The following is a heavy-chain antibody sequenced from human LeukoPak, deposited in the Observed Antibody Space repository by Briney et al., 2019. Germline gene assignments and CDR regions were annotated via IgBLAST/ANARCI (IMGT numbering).Heavy chain of an antibody. Sequence: SETLSLTCTVSGGSISSSSYYWGWIRQPPGKGLEWIGSIYYSGSTYYNPFLKSRVTISVDTSKNQFSLKLSSVTAADTAVYYCARDPEYSSSNYYMDVWGKGTTVTVSS. CDR2: IYYSGST. V-gene: IGHV4-39*07. J-gene: IGHJ6*03. CDR1: GGSISSSSYY. CDR3: ARDPEYSSSNYYMDV. D-gene: IGHD6-6*01.